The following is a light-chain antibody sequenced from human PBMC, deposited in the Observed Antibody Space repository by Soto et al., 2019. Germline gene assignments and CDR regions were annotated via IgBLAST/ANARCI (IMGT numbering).Light chain of an antibody. J-gene: IGLJ2*01. CDR3: ATWDSSLSAVV. CDR2: DNN. V-gene: IGLV1-51*01. Sequence: QSVLTQPPSVSAAPGQKVTISCSGSSSNIGNNYVSWYQQLPGTAPKLLIYDNNNRPSGIPDRFSGSKSGTSATLGITGLQTGDEAHYYCATWDSSLSAVVFGGGTKGTVL. CDR1: SSNIGNNY.